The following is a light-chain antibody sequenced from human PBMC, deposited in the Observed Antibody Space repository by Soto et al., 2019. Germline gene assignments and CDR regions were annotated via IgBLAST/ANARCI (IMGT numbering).Light chain of an antibody. CDR2: GAS. CDR3: QQYVSSVT. CDR1: QSVDSSF. J-gene: IGKJ1*01. V-gene: IGKV3-20*01. Sequence: EIVLTQSPGSLSLSPGERATLSCRASQSVDSSFFAWYQQKPGQAPRLLIYGASNRATGIPDRFSGSGSGTDFTLTISRLEPDVVVAYYCQQYVSSVTFGQGTKVEIK.